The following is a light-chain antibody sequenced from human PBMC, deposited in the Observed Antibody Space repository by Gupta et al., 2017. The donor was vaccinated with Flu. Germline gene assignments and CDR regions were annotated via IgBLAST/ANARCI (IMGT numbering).Light chain of an antibody. CDR3: QQTYTAPRT. V-gene: IGKV1-39*01. J-gene: IGKJ4*01. Sequence: PSSLSASVGDRVTLTCRAGQSNSTYLNWYQQKPGKAPKVLIYAASSLQSGVPSRFSGSGSGTDVSLTISSLQPEDFATYYCQQTYTAPRTFGGGTKVEI. CDR2: AAS. CDR1: QSNSTY.